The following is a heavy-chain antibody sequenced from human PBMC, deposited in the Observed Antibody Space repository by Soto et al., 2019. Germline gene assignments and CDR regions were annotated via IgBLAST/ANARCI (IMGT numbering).Heavy chain of an antibody. J-gene: IGHJ4*02. CDR2: VTSSGDRT. Sequence: QTGGSLRLSCVASGFTFDTYAMSWFRQAPGKGLEWVSAVTSSGDRTYYADSVKGRFIISRDNAKNKLFLQMNSLRAADTALYYCAKLRSSAHDYWGQGTPVTVSS. CDR3: AKLRSSAHDY. V-gene: IGHV3-23*01. D-gene: IGHD2-2*01. CDR1: GFTFDTYA.